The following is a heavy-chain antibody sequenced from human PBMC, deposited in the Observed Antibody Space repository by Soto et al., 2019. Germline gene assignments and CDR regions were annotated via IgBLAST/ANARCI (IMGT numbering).Heavy chain of an antibody. CDR2: IYYSGST. V-gene: IGHV4-39*01. CDR3: ARQRTSVVTQAYFDD. CDR1: GVSINSRSYY. Sequence: PSETLSLTCTVSGVSINSRSYYWGWIRQSPGKGLEWIGSIYYSGSTYYNPSLKSRVAMSVDTSKNQFSLKLRSVSAADTAVYYCARQRTSVVTQAYFDDWGQGSLVTVSS. D-gene: IGHD2-21*02. J-gene: IGHJ4*02.